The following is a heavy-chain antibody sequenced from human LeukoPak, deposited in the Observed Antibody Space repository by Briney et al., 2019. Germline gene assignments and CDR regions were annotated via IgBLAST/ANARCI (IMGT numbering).Heavy chain of an antibody. V-gene: IGHV1-2*02. D-gene: IGHD6-6*01. CDR3: ATAISSSSYNPRTFDH. Sequence: ASVKVSCKASGYTFTGYYMHWVRQAPGQGLEWMGWINPNSGGTNYAQKFQGRVTMTRDTSISTAYMELSRLRSDDTAVYYCATAISSSSYNPRTFDHWGQGTLVTVSS. J-gene: IGHJ4*02. CDR2: INPNSGGT. CDR1: GYTFTGYY.